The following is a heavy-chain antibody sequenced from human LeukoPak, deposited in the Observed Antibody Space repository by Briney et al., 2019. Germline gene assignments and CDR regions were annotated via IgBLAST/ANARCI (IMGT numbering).Heavy chain of an antibody. CDR1: GYTFTSYG. D-gene: IGHD3-9*01. J-gene: IGHJ4*02. CDR2: ISANNGNT. CDR3: ARDEDTDILTGYERFDY. Sequence: ASVKVSCKAPGYTFTSYGIIWVRQAPGQGLEWMGWISANNGNTNYAQNLQGRVTMTTDTSTSTAYMELRSLRSDDTAVYYCARDEDTDILTGYERFDYWGQGTLVTVSS. V-gene: IGHV1-18*01.